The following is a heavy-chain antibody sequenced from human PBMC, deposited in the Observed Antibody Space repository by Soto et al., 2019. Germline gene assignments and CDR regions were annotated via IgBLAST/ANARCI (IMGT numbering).Heavy chain of an antibody. Sequence: ASVKVSCKASGYTFTSYGISWVRQAPGQGLEWMGWISAYNGNTNYAQKLQGRVTMTTDTSTSTAYMELRRLRSDDTAVYYCARDGSSSSQVDYYYYGMDVWGQGTTVTVSS. CDR2: ISAYNGNT. V-gene: IGHV1-18*01. D-gene: IGHD6-6*01. J-gene: IGHJ6*02. CDR1: GYTFTSYG. CDR3: ARDGSSSSQVDYYYYGMDV.